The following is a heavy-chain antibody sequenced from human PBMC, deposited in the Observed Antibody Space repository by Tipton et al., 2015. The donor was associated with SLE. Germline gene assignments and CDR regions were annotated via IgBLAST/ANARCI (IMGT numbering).Heavy chain of an antibody. J-gene: IGHJ4*02. V-gene: IGHV3-53*05. Sequence: GSLRLSCAASWFTVSKNYMSWVRQAPGKGLEWVSVIYSGGSTYYADSVRGRFTVSRDNSKNTLYLQLNSLRAGDTAVYYCASGSALSFDYWGQGTLVTVSS. CDR3: ASGSALSFDY. CDR1: WFTVSKNY. CDR2: IYSGGST.